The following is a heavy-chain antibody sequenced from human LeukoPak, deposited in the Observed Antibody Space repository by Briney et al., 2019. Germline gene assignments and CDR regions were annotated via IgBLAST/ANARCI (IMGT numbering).Heavy chain of an antibody. Sequence: SETLSLTCTVSGDSISSYYWSWIRQPAGKGLEWIGRIYTSGSTNYNPSLKSRVTMSVDTSKNQFSLKLSSVTAADTAVYYCARSLGYCTNGVCPRYFDYWGQGTLVTVSS. J-gene: IGHJ4*02. CDR1: GDSISSYY. CDR3: ARSLGYCTNGVCPRYFDY. D-gene: IGHD2-8*01. CDR2: IYTSGST. V-gene: IGHV4-4*07.